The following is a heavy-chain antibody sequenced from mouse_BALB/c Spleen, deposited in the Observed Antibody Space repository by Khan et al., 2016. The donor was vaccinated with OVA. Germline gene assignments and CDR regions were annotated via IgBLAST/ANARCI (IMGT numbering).Heavy chain of an antibody. V-gene: IGHV3-2*02. CDR1: GYSITSDYA. J-gene: IGHJ4*01. Sequence: VQLKESGPGLVKPSQSLSLTCTVTGYSITSDYAWNWIRQFPGNKLEWMGYISSTGSTCYNPSLKSRISITRDTSKNQFFLQLKSATTEDTATYYCARAHYYSYGYALDCWGRGTSVTVSS. CDR3: ARAHYYSYGYALDC. CDR2: ISSTGST. D-gene: IGHD2-14*01.